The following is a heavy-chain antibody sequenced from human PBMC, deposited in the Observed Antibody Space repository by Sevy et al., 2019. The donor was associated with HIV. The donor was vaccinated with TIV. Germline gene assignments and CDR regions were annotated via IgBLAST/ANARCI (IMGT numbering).Heavy chain of an antibody. D-gene: IGHD6-19*01. CDR2: ISSTSSYI. CDR3: ARDYTLGWSKFHLFDP. V-gene: IGHV3-21*01. Sequence: GGSLRLSCAASGFTFSSYSMNWVRQAPGKGLEWVSSISSTSSYIDYTNSVKGRFTISRDNARNSLYLQMNNLRAEDTAVYYCARDYTLGWSKFHLFDPWGQGTLVTVSS. J-gene: IGHJ5*02. CDR1: GFTFSSYS.